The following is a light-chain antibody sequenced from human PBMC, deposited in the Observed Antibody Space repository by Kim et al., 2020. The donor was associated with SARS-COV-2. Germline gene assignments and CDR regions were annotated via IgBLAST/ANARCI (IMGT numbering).Light chain of an antibody. V-gene: IGKV1-5*03. J-gene: IGKJ1*01. CDR1: QSVNTW. CDR2: KAS. Sequence: DIQMTQSPSTLSASVGDSVTITCRASQSVNTWLAWYQQIPGKAPKILIHKASDLENGVPSRFSGSASGTEFTLTISSLQPDDFATYYCQQYNSYPWTFGQGTKVDIK. CDR3: QQYNSYPWT.